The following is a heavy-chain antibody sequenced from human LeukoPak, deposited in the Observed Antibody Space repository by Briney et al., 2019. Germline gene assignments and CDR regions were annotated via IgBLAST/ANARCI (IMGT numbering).Heavy chain of an antibody. V-gene: IGHV1-3*01. CDR3: ARDLTWIQLWSYFDY. J-gene: IGHJ4*02. D-gene: IGHD5-18*01. CDR2: INAGNGNT. CDR1: GYTFTSYA. Sequence: ASVKVSCKGSGYTFTSYAMHWVRQAPGQRLEWMGWINAGNGNTKYSQKFQGRVTITRDTSASTAYMELSSLRSEDTAVYYCARDLTWIQLWSYFDYWGQGTLVTVSS.